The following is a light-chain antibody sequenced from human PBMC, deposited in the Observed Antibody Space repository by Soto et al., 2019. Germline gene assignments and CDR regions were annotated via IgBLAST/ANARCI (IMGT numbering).Light chain of an antibody. CDR2: GAS. CDR1: QSASSNY. V-gene: IGKV3-20*01. J-gene: IGKJ1*01. CDR3: QQYGRSRT. Sequence: IVLTQSPGTLSLSPGERASLSCRASQSASSNYLAWFQQKPGQAPRLLIYGASSRATGIPDRFSGSGSGTDFTLTISRLEPEDFAVYYCQQYGRSRTFGQGTKVDIK.